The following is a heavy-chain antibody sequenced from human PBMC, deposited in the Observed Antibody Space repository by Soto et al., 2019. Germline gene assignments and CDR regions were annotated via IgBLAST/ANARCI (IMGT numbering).Heavy chain of an antibody. J-gene: IGHJ6*02. Sequence: PVGSLRLSCAASGFTRSSYGMHWVRQAPGKGLEWVAVISYDGSNKYYADSVKGRFTISRDNSKNTLYLQMNSLRAEDTAVYYCAKDFFCGDYDNGMDVWGQGTTVTAP. D-gene: IGHD4-17*01. CDR3: AKDFFCGDYDNGMDV. CDR1: GFTRSSYG. V-gene: IGHV3-30*18. CDR2: ISYDGSNK.